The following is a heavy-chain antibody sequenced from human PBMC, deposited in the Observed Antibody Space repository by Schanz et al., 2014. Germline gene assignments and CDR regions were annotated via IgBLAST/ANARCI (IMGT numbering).Heavy chain of an antibody. Sequence: EVQLLESGGGLVEPGGSLRLSCAASGFSFSSYAMGWVRQARGKGLEWVAYISSSSSTIHYADSVKGRFTISRDNSKNTVYIQMNSLRAEDTAVYYCARGGPAYYFDDWGQGTLVTVSS. CDR3: ARGGPAYYFDD. CDR1: GFSFSSYA. CDR2: ISSSSSTI. V-gene: IGHV3-48*01. J-gene: IGHJ4*02.